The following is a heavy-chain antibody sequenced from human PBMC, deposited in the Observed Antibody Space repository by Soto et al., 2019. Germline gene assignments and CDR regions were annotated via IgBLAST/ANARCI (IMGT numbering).Heavy chain of an antibody. CDR2: IYYSGSN. Sequence: PPETFSLTSTVSGGSISSISYYWCGIRQPPGKGLEWIGSIYYSGSNSYNPSLKSRVTISVDTSKNQFSLKLISGTAAATAVYYCARDLSRSSPGEYWCQGTLVT. CDR3: ARDLSRSSPGEY. V-gene: IGHV4-39*01. J-gene: IGHJ4*02. D-gene: IGHD6-6*01. CDR1: GGSISSISYY.